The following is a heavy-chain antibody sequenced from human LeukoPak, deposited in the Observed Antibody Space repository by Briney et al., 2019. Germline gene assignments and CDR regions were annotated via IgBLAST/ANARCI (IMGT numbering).Heavy chain of an antibody. CDR2: IYYTGST. CDR3: ARGDSSGAENAFDI. CDR1: GGSISSGDYY. D-gene: IGHD3-22*01. V-gene: IGHV4-31*03. Sequence: SETLSLTCTVSGGSISSGDYYWTWLRQHPGKGLEWIGYIYYTGSTYYNPSLRSRLTMSVDTSKDQFSLNLNSVTAADTAVYYCARGDSSGAENAFDIWGQGTMVTVSS. J-gene: IGHJ3*02.